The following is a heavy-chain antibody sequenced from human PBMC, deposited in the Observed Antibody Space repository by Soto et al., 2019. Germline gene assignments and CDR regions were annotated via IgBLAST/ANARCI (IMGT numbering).Heavy chain of an antibody. CDR3: TRDNPSMSPQFDY. V-gene: IGHV3-49*03. J-gene: IGHJ4*02. CDR2: IRSKAYGGTT. Sequence: GGSLRLSCTASGFTFGDYAMSWFRQAPGKGLEWVGFIRSKAYGGTTEYAASVKGRFTISRDDSKSIAYLQMNSLKTEDTAVYYCTRDNPSMSPQFDYWGQGTLVTVSS. D-gene: IGHD3-10*02. CDR1: GFTFGDYA.